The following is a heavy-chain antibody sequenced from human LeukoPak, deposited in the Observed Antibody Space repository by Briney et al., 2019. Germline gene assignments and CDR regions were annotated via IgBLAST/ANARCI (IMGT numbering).Heavy chain of an antibody. Sequence: GGSLRLSCAASGFTFSTYIMNWVRQTPGKGLEWVSSIGTSTSYIYYADSVKGRFTISRDNAMNTLYLQMNSLRAEDSALYYCTRDMQGSRLYLVGSQNDWGQGTLVTVSS. V-gene: IGHV3-21*01. CDR1: GFTFSTYI. CDR2: IGTSTSYI. D-gene: IGHD1-26*01. J-gene: IGHJ4*02. CDR3: TRDMQGSRLYLVGSQND.